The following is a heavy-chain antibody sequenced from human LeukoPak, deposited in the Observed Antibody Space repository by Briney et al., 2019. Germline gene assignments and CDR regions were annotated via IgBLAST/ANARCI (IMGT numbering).Heavy chain of an antibody. J-gene: IGHJ5*02. V-gene: IGHV3-33*01. CDR3: ARALAAATKYNWFDP. CDR1: GFTFSSYG. Sequence: GGSLRLSCAASGFTFSSYGMHWVRQAPGKGLEWVAVIWYDGSNKYYADSVKGRFTISRDNSKNSLYLQMNSLRAEDTAVYYCARALAAATKYNWFDPWGQGTLVTVSS. CDR2: IWYDGSNK. D-gene: IGHD2-15*01.